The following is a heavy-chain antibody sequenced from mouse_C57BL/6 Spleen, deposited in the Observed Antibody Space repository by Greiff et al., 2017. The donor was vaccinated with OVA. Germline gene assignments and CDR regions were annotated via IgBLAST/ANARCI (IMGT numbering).Heavy chain of an antibody. CDR1: GYTFTSYW. D-gene: IGHD2-5*01. Sequence: QVQLQQPGAELVKPGASVKMSCKASGYTFTSYWITWVKQRPGQGLEWIGDIYPGSGSTNYNEKFKSKATLTVDTSSSTAYMQLSSLTSEDSAVYYCARRTLYYSNYDWYFDVWGTGTTVTVSS. V-gene: IGHV1-55*01. CDR2: IYPGSGST. J-gene: IGHJ1*03. CDR3: ARRTLYYSNYDWYFDV.